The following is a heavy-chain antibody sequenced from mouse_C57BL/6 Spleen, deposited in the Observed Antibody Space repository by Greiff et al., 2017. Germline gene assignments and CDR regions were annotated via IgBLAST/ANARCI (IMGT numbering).Heavy chain of an antibody. CDR2: IDPSDSYT. Sequence: QVQLQQPGAELVRPGTSVKLSCTASGYTFTSYWMHWVKQRPGQGLEWIGVIDPSDSYTNYNPKFQGKATLTVDTSSSTAYMQLSSLTSVYSAVYDCARGGYYDYDPWFAYWGQGTLVTVSA. J-gene: IGHJ3*01. V-gene: IGHV1-59*01. CDR3: ARGGYYDYDPWFAY. D-gene: IGHD2-4*01. CDR1: GYTFTSYW.